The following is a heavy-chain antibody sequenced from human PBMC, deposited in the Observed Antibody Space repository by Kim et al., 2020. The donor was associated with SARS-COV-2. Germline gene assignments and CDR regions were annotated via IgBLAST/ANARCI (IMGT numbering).Heavy chain of an antibody. V-gene: IGHV1-3*01. Sequence: GHTKYSQNFQGRLTITRDTSASTVYMELSTLRSEDTAVYYCARDQPVAGHWCQGTLVTVSS. CDR2: GHT. J-gene: IGHJ4*02. CDR3: ARDQPVAGH. D-gene: IGHD6-13*01.